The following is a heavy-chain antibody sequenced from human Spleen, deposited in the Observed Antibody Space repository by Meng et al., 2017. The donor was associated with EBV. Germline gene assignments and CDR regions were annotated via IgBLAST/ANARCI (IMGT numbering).Heavy chain of an antibody. D-gene: IGHD3-10*01. CDR2: IYHNGGT. V-gene: IGHV4-34*01. J-gene: IGHJ4*02. CDR3: ARGYYYGSGIYSENRRPFDF. CDR1: GVSFSDYY. Sequence: QGTLQQWGAGLLKPSETLSLTCAVYGVSFSDYYWSWIRQPPGKGLEWIGEIYHNGGTNYNPSLKSRITISVDMSKNQFSLKLSFVTAADTAVYYCARGYYYGSGIYSENRRPFDFWGLGTLVTVSS.